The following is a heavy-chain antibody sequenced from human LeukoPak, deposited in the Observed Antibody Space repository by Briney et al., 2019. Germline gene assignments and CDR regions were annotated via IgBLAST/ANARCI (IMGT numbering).Heavy chain of an antibody. V-gene: IGHV3-30*02. D-gene: IGHD6-13*01. CDR2: IRSDGYIK. Sequence: GGSLRLSCAASGFTFSGSGMHWVRQAPGKGLDWVAFIRSDGYIKYYADSVKGRFTISRDNSKNTLYLQMNSLRAEETAVYYCAKDRTSSSSWPDSCDYWGQGTLVTVSS. CDR3: AKDRTSSSSWPDSCDY. J-gene: IGHJ4*02. CDR1: GFTFSGSG.